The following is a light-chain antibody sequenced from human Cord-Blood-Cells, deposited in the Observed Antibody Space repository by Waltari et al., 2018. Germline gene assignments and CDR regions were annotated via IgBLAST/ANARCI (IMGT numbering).Light chain of an antibody. CDR1: QSVSSY. Sequence: EIVLTQSPATLSLSPGGRATLSRRASQSVSSYLAWYQQKPGQAPRLLIYDASNRATGIPARFSGSGSGTDFTLTISSLEPEDFAVYYCQQRSNWPLTFGGGTKVEIK. V-gene: IGKV3-11*01. J-gene: IGKJ4*01. CDR2: DAS. CDR3: QQRSNWPLT.